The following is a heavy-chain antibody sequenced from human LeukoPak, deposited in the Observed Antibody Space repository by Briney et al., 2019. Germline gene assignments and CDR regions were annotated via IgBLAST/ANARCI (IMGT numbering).Heavy chain of an antibody. J-gene: IGHJ4*02. CDR2: IRSDGSSN. D-gene: IGHD3/OR15-3a*01. CDR3: VRDRDWGFDY. V-gene: IGHV3-30*02. CDR1: GFTFSSHG. Sequence: GGSLRLSCAASGFTFSSHGMHWVRQAPGKGLEWVTFIRSDGSSNYYGDSVKGRFTLSRDNFKNTLSLQMNSLRAEDTAVYHCVRDRDWGFDYWGQGTLVTVSS.